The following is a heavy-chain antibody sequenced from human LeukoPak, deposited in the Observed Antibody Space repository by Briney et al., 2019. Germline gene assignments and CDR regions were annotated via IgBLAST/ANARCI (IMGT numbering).Heavy chain of an antibody. CDR3: ARGPRQAGYCSGGNCYSFRF. CDR2: INPNSGGT. Sequence: GASVKVSCKASGYTFTGYYMHWVRQAPGQGLEWMGWINPNSGGTNYAQKFQGRVTMTRDTSISTAYMELSRLRSDDTAVYNCARGPRQAGYCSGGNCYSFRFWGQGTLVTVSS. CDR1: GYTFTGYY. J-gene: IGHJ4*02. V-gene: IGHV1-2*02. D-gene: IGHD2-15*01.